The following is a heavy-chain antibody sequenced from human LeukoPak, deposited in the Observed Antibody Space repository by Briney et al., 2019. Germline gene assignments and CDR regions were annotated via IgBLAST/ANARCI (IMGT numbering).Heavy chain of an antibody. CDR3: ARDPGFTIFGVVIPRDPAREYDY. J-gene: IGHJ4*02. CDR1: GVSISRYF. V-gene: IGHV4-59*01. D-gene: IGHD3-3*01. Sequence: SETLSLTCSVSGVSISRYFWSWIRQSPGKGLEYIGYVNYNGNTNYNPSFESRVTISIDTSKSQFFLKLTSVTAADTAVYYCARDPGFTIFGVVIPRDPAREYDYWGQGTLVTVSS. CDR2: VNYNGNT.